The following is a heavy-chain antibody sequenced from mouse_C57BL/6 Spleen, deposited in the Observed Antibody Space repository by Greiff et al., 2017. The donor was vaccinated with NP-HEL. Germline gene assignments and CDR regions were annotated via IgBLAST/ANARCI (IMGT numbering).Heavy chain of an antibody. CDR2: IYPRSGNT. CDR3: ARGGGYDEGAAMDY. V-gene: IGHV1-81*01. D-gene: IGHD2-2*01. J-gene: IGHJ4*01. Sequence: QVQLQQSGAELARPGASVKLSCKASGYTFTSYGISWVKQRTGQGLEWIGEIYPRSGNTYYNEKFKGKATLTADKSSSTAYMELRSLTSEDSAVYFCARGGGYDEGAAMDYWGQGTSVTVSS. CDR1: GYTFTSYG.